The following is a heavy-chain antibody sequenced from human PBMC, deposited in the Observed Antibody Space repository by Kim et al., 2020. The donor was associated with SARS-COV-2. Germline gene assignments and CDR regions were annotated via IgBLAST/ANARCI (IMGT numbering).Heavy chain of an antibody. CDR3: ARQGWGVSGYYYFDC. V-gene: IGHV4-59*08. D-gene: IGHD3-22*01. Sequence: PALKVRVTISVDTSKTQFSLKLGSVTAADTAVYYCARQGWGVSGYYYFDCWGQGTLVTVSS. J-gene: IGHJ4*02.